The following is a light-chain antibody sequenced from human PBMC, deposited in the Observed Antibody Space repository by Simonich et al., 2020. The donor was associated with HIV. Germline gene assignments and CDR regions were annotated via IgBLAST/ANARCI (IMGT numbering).Light chain of an antibody. CDR2: GAS. J-gene: IGKJ2*01. CDR3: QQYNNWPLF. CDR1: QSVSSN. V-gene: IGKV3-15*01. Sequence: EIVMTQSPATLSVSPGERVTLSCRASQSVSSNLAWYQQKPGQAPRLLIDGASTRATGIPARFSGSGSGTEFTLTISSMQSEDFAVYYCQQYNNWPLFFGQGTKLEIK.